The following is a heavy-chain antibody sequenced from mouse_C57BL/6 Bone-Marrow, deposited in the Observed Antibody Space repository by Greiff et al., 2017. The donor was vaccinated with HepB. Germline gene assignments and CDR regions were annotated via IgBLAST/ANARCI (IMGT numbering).Heavy chain of an antibody. CDR3: AKSDDYDGYYFDY. Sequence: VKLMESGPGLVQPSQSLSITCTVSGFSLTSYGVHWVRQSPGKGLEWLGVIWRGGSTDYNAAFMSRLSITKDNSKSQVFFKMNSLQADDTAIYYCAKSDDYDGYYFDYWGQGTTLTVSS. CDR2: IWRGGST. CDR1: GFSLTSYG. J-gene: IGHJ2*01. V-gene: IGHV2-5*01. D-gene: IGHD2-4*01.